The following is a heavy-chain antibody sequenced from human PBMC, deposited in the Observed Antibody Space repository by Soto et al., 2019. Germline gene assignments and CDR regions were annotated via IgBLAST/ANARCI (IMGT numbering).Heavy chain of an antibody. Sequence: ASVKVSCKASGYTFTSYGISWVRQAPGQGLEWMGWISAYNGNTNYAQKLQGRVTMTTDTSTSTAYMELRSLRSDDTAVYYCARDPAYDILTGYYDYWGQGNLVTVSS. CDR1: GYTFTSYG. CDR2: ISAYNGNT. V-gene: IGHV1-18*01. D-gene: IGHD3-9*01. J-gene: IGHJ4*02. CDR3: ARDPAYDILTGYYDY.